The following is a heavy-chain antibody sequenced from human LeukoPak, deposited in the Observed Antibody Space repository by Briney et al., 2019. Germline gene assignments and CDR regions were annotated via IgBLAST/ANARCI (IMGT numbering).Heavy chain of an antibody. CDR3: ARGAKIGNPYDY. D-gene: IGHD2-15*01. J-gene: IGHJ4*02. CDR2: IYYSGST. Sequence: SETLSLTCTVSGGSISSSSYYWGWIRQPPGKGLEWIGYIYYSGSTNYNPSLKSRVTISVDTSKNQFSLKLSSVTAADTAVYYCARGAKIGNPYDYWGQGTLVTVSS. V-gene: IGHV4-61*05. CDR1: GGSISSSSYY.